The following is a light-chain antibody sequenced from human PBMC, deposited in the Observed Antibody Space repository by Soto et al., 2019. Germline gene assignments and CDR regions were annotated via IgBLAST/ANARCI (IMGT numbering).Light chain of an antibody. CDR1: SSDVGFYKY. CDR3: SSYSNRNTYV. CDR2: EVT. Sequence: QSVLTQPASVSGSPGQSITISCTGTSSDVGFYKYVSWYEQHPGKAPKLLIYEVTNRPSGVSDRFSGSKSGNTASLTISGLQAEDEADYYCSSYSNRNTYVFGTGTKLTVL. V-gene: IGLV2-14*01. J-gene: IGLJ1*01.